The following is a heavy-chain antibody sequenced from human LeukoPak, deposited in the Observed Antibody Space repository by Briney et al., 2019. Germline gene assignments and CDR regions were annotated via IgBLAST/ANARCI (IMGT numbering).Heavy chain of an antibody. CDR2: ISSSSSYI. Sequence: PGGSLRLSCAASGFTFSSYGMNWVRQAPGKGLEWVSSISSSSSYIYYADSVKGRFTISRDNAKNSLYLQINSLRAEDTAVYYCARGDYYGSGTPGYWGQGTLVTVSS. CDR1: GFTFSSYG. V-gene: IGHV3-21*01. J-gene: IGHJ4*02. CDR3: ARGDYYGSGTPGY. D-gene: IGHD3-10*01.